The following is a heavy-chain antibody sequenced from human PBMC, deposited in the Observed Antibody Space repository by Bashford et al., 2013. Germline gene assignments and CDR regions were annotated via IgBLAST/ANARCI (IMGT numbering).Heavy chain of an antibody. V-gene: IGHV3-74*01. CDR3: ARSPADYFDY. CDR1: GFTFSTYW. CDR2: MNTDGSST. Sequence: GSLRLSCAASGFTFSTYWMHWVRQAPGKGLVWVSRMNTDGSSTTYADSVKGRFTISRDNAKNMLYLQMNSLRAEDTAVYYCARSPADYFDYWGQGTLVTVSS. J-gene: IGHJ4*02. D-gene: IGHD2-2*01.